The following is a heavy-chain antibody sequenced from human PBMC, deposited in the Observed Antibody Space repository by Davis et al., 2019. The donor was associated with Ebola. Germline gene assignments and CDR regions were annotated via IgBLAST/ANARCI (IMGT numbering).Heavy chain of an antibody. D-gene: IGHD2-15*01. CDR3: ARSSGGGFNSFDP. Sequence: MPGGSLRLSCTVSGGSISSYYWSWIRQPPGKGLEWIGYIYYSGSTNYNPSLKSRVTISVDTSKNQFSLKLSSVTAADTAVYYCARSSGGGFNSFDPWGRGTLVTISS. CDR1: GGSISSYY. V-gene: IGHV4-59*01. J-gene: IGHJ5*02. CDR2: IYYSGST.